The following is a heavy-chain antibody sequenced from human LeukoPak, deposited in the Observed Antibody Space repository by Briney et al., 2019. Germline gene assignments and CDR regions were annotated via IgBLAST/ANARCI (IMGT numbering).Heavy chain of an antibody. J-gene: IGHJ4*02. CDR2: IYYSGNT. CDR3: ARHGGGNSLYYFGY. CDR1: GGSINTYY. Sequence: SETLSLTCSVSGGSINTYYWSWIRQPPGKGLEYIGYIYYSGNTNYNPSLKSRVTISVDTSKNQFSLKLSSVTAADTAVYYCARHGGGNSLYYFGYWGQGTLVTVSS. V-gene: IGHV4-59*08. D-gene: IGHD4-23*01.